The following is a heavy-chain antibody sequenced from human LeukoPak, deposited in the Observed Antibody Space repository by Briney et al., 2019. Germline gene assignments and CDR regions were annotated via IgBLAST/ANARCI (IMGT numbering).Heavy chain of an antibody. V-gene: IGHV4-4*07. Sequence: SETLSLTCTVSGGSISSYYWSWIRQPAGKGLEWIGRIYTSGSTNYNPSLKSRVTMLVDTSKNQFSLKLSSVTAADTAVYYCAREIGIVATIYHWFDPWGQGTLVTVSS. J-gene: IGHJ5*02. CDR2: IYTSGST. D-gene: IGHD5-12*01. CDR1: GGSISSYY. CDR3: AREIGIVATIYHWFDP.